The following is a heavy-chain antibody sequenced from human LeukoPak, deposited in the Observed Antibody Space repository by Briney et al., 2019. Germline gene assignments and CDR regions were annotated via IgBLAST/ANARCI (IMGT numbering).Heavy chain of an antibody. CDR2: IRYDGSNK. Sequence: GGSLRLSCAASGFTFSSYGMHWVRQAPGKGLEWVAFIRYDGSNKYYADSVKGRFTISRDNSKNTLYLQMNSLRAEDTAVYYCAKDDIVVVPAAIYDAFDIWGQGTMVTVSS. D-gene: IGHD2-2*01. V-gene: IGHV3-30*02. CDR1: GFTFSSYG. CDR3: AKDDIVVVPAAIYDAFDI. J-gene: IGHJ3*02.